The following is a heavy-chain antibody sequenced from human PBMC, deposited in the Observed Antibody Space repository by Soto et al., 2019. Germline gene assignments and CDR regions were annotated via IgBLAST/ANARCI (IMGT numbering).Heavy chain of an antibody. CDR3: AAELRFGKVSVV. D-gene: IGHD1-7*01. CDR1: GDTFKNCV. J-gene: IGHJ6*02. Sequence: QVQVVQSGVEVRRPGSSVKVSCKASGDTFKNCVISWVRQAPGQGLEWMGGIIPLSGTTDFAQRFQGRLTMTTDESTTTAYMELSRLRSEDTATYYCAAELRFGKVSVVWGQGTTVIVSS. CDR2: IIPLSGTT. V-gene: IGHV1-69*01.